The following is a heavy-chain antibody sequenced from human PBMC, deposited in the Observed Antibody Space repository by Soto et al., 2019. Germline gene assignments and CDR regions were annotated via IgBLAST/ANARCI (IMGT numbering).Heavy chain of an antibody. CDR1: GGSFSGYY. Sequence: SETLSLTCAVYGGSFSGYYWSWIRQPPGKGLEWIGEINHSGSTNYNPSLKSRVTISVDTSKNQFSLKLSSVTAADTAVYYCASASGIWFGEFLFPPHPHPFDYGGQGTLVTVSS. CDR2: INHSGST. J-gene: IGHJ4*02. V-gene: IGHV4-34*01. CDR3: ASASGIWFGEFLFPPHPHPFDY. D-gene: IGHD3-10*01.